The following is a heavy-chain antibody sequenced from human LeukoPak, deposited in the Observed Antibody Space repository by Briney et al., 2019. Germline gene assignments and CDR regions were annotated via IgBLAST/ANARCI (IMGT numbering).Heavy chain of an antibody. V-gene: IGHV4-59*01. CDR1: GGSISSYY. CDR2: IYYSRST. CDR3: ARWGYSSSSDY. D-gene: IGHD6-6*01. J-gene: IGHJ4*02. Sequence: SETLSLTCTVSGGSISSYYWSWIRQPPGKGLEWIGYIYYSRSTNYNPSLKSRVTISVDTSKNQFSLKLSSVTAADTAVYYCARWGYSSSSDYWGQGTLVTVSS.